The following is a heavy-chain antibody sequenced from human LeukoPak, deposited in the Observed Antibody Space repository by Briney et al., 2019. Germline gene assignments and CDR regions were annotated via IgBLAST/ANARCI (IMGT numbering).Heavy chain of an antibody. J-gene: IGHJ4*02. Sequence: PGRSLRLSCAASGFTFSSYAMHWVRQAPGKGPEGVAVISYDGSNKYYADSVKGRFTISRDNSKNTMYLQMNSLRAEDTAVYYCARESYRFGEFYFDYWGQGTLVTVSS. CDR3: ARESYRFGEFYFDY. CDR2: ISYDGSNK. D-gene: IGHD3-10*01. CDR1: GFTFSSYA. V-gene: IGHV3-30*04.